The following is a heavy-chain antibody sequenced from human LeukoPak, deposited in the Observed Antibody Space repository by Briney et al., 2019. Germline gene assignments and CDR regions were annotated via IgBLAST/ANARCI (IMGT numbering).Heavy chain of an antibody. CDR3: AAYYYDSSGYYYNNGADY. V-gene: IGHV3-74*01. D-gene: IGHD3-22*01. J-gene: IGHJ4*02. CDR1: GFTFSSYV. Sequence: PGGSLRLSCETAGFTFSSYVMHWVRRTPGKGLVWVSRISHDGIISYADSVKGRFTISRDNSKNTLYLQMNSLRAEDTAVYYCAAYYYDSSGYYYNNGADYWGQGTLVTVSS. CDR2: ISHDGII.